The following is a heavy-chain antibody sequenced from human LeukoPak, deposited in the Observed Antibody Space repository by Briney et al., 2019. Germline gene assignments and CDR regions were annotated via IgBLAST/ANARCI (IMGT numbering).Heavy chain of an antibody. J-gene: IGHJ4*02. CDR1: GASITSHY. Sequence: SETLSLTCTVSGASITSHYSNWIRQPPGKGLEWIGSFYYSGGTNYSPSLQTRVTISVDSSKNQVSLKLSSVTAADTAVYYCARGLGYTVTPFDFWGLGTLVTVSS. V-gene: IGHV4-59*11. CDR2: FYYSGGT. CDR3: ARGLGYTVTPFDF. D-gene: IGHD5-24*01.